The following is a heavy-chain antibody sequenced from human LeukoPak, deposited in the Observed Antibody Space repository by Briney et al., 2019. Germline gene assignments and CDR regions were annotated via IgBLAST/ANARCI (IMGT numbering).Heavy chain of an antibody. D-gene: IGHD4-17*01. CDR2: INPSGGST. CDR1: GYTLTSHY. V-gene: IGHV1-46*01. Sequence: ASVKVSCKASGYTLTSHYMHWVRQAPGQGLEWMGIINPSGGSTSYAQKFQGRVTMTRDTSTSTVYMELSSLRSEDTAVYYCARADYGDYEYSYWGQGTLITVSS. CDR3: ARADYGDYEYSY. J-gene: IGHJ4*02.